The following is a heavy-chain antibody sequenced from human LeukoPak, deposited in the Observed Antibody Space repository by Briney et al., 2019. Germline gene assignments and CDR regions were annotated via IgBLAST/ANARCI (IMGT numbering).Heavy chain of an antibody. D-gene: IGHD1-26*01. J-gene: IGHJ4*02. Sequence: PGGSLRLSCAASGFTFSSYEMNWVRQAPGKGLEWVSYISSSGSTIYYADSVKGRFTISRDNAKNSLYLQMNILRAEDTAVYYCARDRSYANDYWGQGTLVTVSS. CDR1: GFTFSSYE. CDR3: ARDRSYANDY. CDR2: ISSSGSTI. V-gene: IGHV3-48*03.